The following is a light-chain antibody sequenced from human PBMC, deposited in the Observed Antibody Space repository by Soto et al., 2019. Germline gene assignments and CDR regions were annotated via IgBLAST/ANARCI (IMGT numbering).Light chain of an antibody. Sequence: TLSCRASQSVSSSYLTWYQQKPGQAPRPLIYGASTRATSIPARFSGSGSGTDFTLTISSLQPEDFAVYYCQQDYNLPPAFGQGTKVDIK. CDR1: QSVSSSY. CDR3: QQDYNLPPA. CDR2: GAS. V-gene: IGKV3D-7*01. J-gene: IGKJ1*01.